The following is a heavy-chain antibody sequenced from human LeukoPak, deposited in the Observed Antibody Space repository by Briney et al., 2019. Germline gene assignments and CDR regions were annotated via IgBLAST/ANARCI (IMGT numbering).Heavy chain of an antibody. CDR1: GGSISSGGYY. D-gene: IGHD3-9*01. Sequence: RTSRTLSLTCTVSGGSISSGGYYWSWIRQHPGKGLEWIGYIYYSGSTYYNPSLKSRVTISVDTSKNQFSLKLSSVTAADTAVYYCARHGPIYDILSPFDYWGQGTLVTVSS. CDR2: IYYSGST. CDR3: ARHGPIYDILSPFDY. V-gene: IGHV4-31*03. J-gene: IGHJ4*02.